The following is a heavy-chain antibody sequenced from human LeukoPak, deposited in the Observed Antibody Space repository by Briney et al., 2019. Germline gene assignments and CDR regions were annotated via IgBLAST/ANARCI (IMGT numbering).Heavy chain of an antibody. D-gene: IGHD3-10*01. CDR1: GFTFSSYG. V-gene: IGHV3-30*18. CDR2: ISYDGSNK. Sequence: PGGSLRLSCAASGFTFSSYGMHWVRQAPGKGLEWVAVISYDGSNKYYADCVKGRFTISRDNSKNTLYLQMNSLRAEDTAVYYCAKGGTRGVMFLVGYWGQGTLSPSPQ. CDR3: AKGGTRGVMFLVGY. J-gene: IGHJ4*02.